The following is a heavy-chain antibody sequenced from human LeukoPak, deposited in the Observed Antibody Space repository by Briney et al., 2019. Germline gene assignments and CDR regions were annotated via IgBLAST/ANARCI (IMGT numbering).Heavy chain of an antibody. V-gene: IGHV3-30*04. CDR3: ARDLYDYDSSGYLDY. Sequence: GGSLRLSCAASGFTFSSYAMHWVRQAPGKGLEWVAVISYDGSNKYYADSVKGRFTISRDNSKNTLYLQMNSLRAEDTAVYYCARDLYDYDSSGYLDYWGQGTLVTVSS. J-gene: IGHJ4*02. CDR1: GFTFSSYA. CDR2: ISYDGSNK. D-gene: IGHD3-22*01.